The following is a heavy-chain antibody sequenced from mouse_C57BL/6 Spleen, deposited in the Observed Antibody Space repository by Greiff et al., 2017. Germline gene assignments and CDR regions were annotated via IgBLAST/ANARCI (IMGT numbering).Heavy chain of an antibody. CDR1: GYSITSGYD. D-gene: IGHD1-1*01. Sequence: EVQRVESGPGMVKPSQSLSLTCTVTGYSITSGYDWHWIRHFPGNKLEWMGYISYSGSTNYNPSLKSRISLTHDRSKNLYFLKLNSVTTEESATYYCAREGELYCISYWFAYWGQGTLVTVSA. J-gene: IGHJ3*01. CDR3: AREGELYCISYWFAY. V-gene: IGHV3-1*01. CDR2: ISYSGST.